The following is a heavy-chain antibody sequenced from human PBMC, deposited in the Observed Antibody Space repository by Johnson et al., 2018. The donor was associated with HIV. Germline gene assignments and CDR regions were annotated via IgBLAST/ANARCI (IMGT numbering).Heavy chain of an antibody. J-gene: IGHJ3*02. D-gene: IGHD3-22*01. CDR2: ISYDGSNK. CDR1: GFTLDDYG. Sequence: QVQLVESGGGVVRPGGSLRLSCAASGFTLDDYGMSWVRQAPGKGLEWVAVISYDGSNKYYADSVNGRFTISRDNSKNTLYLQMNSLRAEDTALYYCAKAWGSGYYSSYAFDIWGQGTMVTVSS. CDR3: AKAWGSGYYSSYAFDI. V-gene: IGHV3-30*18.